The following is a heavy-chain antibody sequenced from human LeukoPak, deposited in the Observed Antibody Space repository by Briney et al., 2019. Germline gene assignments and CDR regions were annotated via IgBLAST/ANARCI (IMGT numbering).Heavy chain of an antibody. Sequence: GGSLRLSCAASGFTFSSYAMHWVRQAPGKGLEWVAVISYDGSNKYYADSVKGRFTISRDNSKNTLYLQMNSLRAGDTAIYYCTKDRRGPAAGTWYFDSWGQGTLVTVSS. D-gene: IGHD6-13*01. J-gene: IGHJ4*02. CDR1: GFTFSSYA. V-gene: IGHV3-30-3*01. CDR3: TKDRRGPAAGTWYFDS. CDR2: ISYDGSNK.